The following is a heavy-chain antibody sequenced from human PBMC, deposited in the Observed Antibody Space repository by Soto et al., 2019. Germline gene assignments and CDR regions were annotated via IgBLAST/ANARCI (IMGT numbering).Heavy chain of an antibody. J-gene: IGHJ3*02. D-gene: IGHD6-19*01. CDR3: ARVHSSGWTDAFAI. CDR1: GFTFSSYW. Sequence: EVQLVESGGGLVQPGGSLRLSCAASGFTFSSYWMSWVRQAPGKGLEWVANIKQDGSEKYYVDSVKGRFTISRDNAKNSLYLQMNSLRAEDTAVYYCARVHSSGWTDAFAIWGQGTMVTVSS. V-gene: IGHV3-7*01. CDR2: IKQDGSEK.